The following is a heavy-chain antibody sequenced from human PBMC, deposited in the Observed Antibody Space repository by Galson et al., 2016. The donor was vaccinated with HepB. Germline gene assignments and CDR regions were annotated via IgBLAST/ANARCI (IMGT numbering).Heavy chain of an antibody. J-gene: IGHJ6*01. D-gene: IGHD3-10*01. CDR2: ISASSGTI. CDR3: ARPYTYYFGSGSYFDVLHYGMDV. CDR1: GFRFSDYN. V-gene: IGHV3-48*01. Sequence: SLRLSCAASGFRFSDYNMNWVRQAPGRGLEWVAYISASSGTIYYADSVKGRFTISRDNANNSLSLQMNSLRAEDTAFYYCARPYTYYFGSGSYFDVLHYGMDVWGQGTTVNVSS.